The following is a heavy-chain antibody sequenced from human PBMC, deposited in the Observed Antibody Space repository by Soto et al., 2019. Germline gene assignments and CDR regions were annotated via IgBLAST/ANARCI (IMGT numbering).Heavy chain of an antibody. Sequence: ASVKVSCKASGYTFTSYGISWVRQAPGQGLEWMGWISAYNGNTKYAQKLQGRVTMTTDTSTSTAYMELRILLSDATAVYYCGREPNYFDYLGQGALVTVSA. CDR3: GREPNYFDY. J-gene: IGHJ4*02. V-gene: IGHV1-18*01. CDR2: ISAYNGNT. CDR1: GYTFTSYG.